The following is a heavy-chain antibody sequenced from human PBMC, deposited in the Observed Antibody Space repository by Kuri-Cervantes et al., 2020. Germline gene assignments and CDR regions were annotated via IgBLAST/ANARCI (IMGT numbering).Heavy chain of an antibody. J-gene: IGHJ4*02. CDR2: IWFDGSDK. V-gene: IGHV3-30*02. CDR3: AKDRSTDYFDS. CDR1: GGTFSTFA. Sequence: SCKASGGTFSTFAMHWVRQAPGKGLEWVAFIWFDGSDKYYADSVRGRFTISRDNSKSTLYLQLNRLRAEDTAIYYCAKDRSTDYFDSWGQGTLVTVSS.